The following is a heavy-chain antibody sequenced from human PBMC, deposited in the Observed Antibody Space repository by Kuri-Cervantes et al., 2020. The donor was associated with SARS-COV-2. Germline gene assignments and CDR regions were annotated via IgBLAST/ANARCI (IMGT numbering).Heavy chain of an antibody. CDR2: VRGKANNYAT. Sequence: GGSLRLSCEVSGFLFSASAIHWVRQASGKGLEWVGRVRGKANNYATAYAASVKGRFTISRDDSKNMAYLQMNSLKTEDTAVYYCVGEGHYDHSAFDYWGQGTLVTVSS. J-gene: IGHJ4*02. CDR1: GFLFSASA. CDR3: VGEGHYDHSAFDY. D-gene: IGHD3-22*01. V-gene: IGHV3-73*01.